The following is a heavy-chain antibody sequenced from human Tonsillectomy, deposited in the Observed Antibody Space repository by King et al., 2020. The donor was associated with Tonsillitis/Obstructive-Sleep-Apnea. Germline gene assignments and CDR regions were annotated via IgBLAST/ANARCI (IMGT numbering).Heavy chain of an antibody. Sequence: VQLVESGAEVKKPGESLRISCKGSGYTFTAFWIGWVRQMPGKGLEWMGLIYPLDSDTTSSPSFQGQVIISADESINTAYLQWSSLQASDTAMYYCVRLPGGGRRNALHYWGQGTLVTVSS. CDR1: GYTFTAFW. CDR3: VRLPGGGRRNALHY. CDR2: IYPLDSDT. J-gene: IGHJ4*02. V-gene: IGHV5-51*01. D-gene: IGHD1-26*01.